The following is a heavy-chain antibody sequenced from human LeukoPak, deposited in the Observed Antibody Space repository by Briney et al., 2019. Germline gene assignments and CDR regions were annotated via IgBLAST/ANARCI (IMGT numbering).Heavy chain of an antibody. D-gene: IGHD5-18*01. CDR3: ARGSWIQSSPAIYYFDY. CDR2: IYYSGSI. CDR1: GGSISSYY. J-gene: IGHJ4*02. Sequence: SETLSLTCTASGGSISSYYWSWIRQPPGKGLEWIGYIYYSGSIKYNPSLKSRVTMSVDTSKNQFSLKLSSVTAADTAVYYCARGSWIQSSPAIYYFDYWGQGTLVTVSS. V-gene: IGHV4-59*01.